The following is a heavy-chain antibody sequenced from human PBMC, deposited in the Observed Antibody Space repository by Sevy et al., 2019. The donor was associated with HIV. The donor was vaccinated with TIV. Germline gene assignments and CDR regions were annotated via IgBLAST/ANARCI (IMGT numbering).Heavy chain of an antibody. J-gene: IGHJ6*02. CDR1: GFTFSKYW. Sequence: GGSLRLSCEVSGFTFSKYWMHWVRQAPGKGLVWVSRINGDGNSPIYADSLQGRFTISRDNAKNTLFLQMNSLRAEDTGIYYCAREGVDFWSGPVDYYYGMDVWGQGTTVTVSS. V-gene: IGHV3-74*01. CDR2: INGDGNSP. D-gene: IGHD3-3*01. CDR3: AREGVDFWSGPVDYYYGMDV.